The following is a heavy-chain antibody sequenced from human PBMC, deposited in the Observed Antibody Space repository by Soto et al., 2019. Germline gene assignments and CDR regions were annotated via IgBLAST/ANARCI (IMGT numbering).Heavy chain of an antibody. V-gene: IGHV4-59*01. CDR1: GGSISSYS. CDR2: LYYSGST. D-gene: IGHD6-13*01. Sequence: QVQLQESGPGLVKPSETLSLTCTVSGGSISSYSWTWIRQPPGKGLEWIGYLYYSGSTNYNPSLKSRVTLSVDTSTNQCSLKLSSVTAADTAVYYCARTIAAADYGMDVWGQGTTVTVSS. J-gene: IGHJ6*02. CDR3: ARTIAAADYGMDV.